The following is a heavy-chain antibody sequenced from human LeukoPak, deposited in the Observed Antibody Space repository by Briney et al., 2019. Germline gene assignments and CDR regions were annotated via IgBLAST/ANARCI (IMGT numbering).Heavy chain of an antibody. CDR2: IYYSGST. CDR3: ARESTLRITTAYEYFQH. CDR1: GGSISSSSYY. Sequence: ASETLSLTCTVSGGSISSSSYYWGWIRQPPGKGLEWIGYIYYSGSTYYNPSLKSRVTISVDTSKNQFSLKLSSVTAADTAVYYCARESTLRITTAYEYFQHWGQGTLVTVSS. V-gene: IGHV4-30-4*08. J-gene: IGHJ1*01. D-gene: IGHD3-10*01.